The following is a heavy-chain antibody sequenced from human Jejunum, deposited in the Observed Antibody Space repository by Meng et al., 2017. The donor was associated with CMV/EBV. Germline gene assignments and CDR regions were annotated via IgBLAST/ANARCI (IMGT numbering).Heavy chain of an antibody. V-gene: IGHV3-30*02. CDR2: IAADGRTQ. D-gene: IGHD1-20*01. CDR3: ATTITVNTGLGGF. J-gene: IGHJ4*02. CDR1: GFRFSSYM. Sequence: ASGFRFSSYMMHWVRQAPGKGLEWVALIAADGRTQYYPNSVKGRFTTSRDNARSTLFLQLNSLRPDDTAMYFCATTITVNTGLGGFWGQGTLVTVSS.